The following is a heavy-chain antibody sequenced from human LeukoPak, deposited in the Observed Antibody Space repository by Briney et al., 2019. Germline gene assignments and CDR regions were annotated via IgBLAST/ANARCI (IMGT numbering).Heavy chain of an antibody. J-gene: IGHJ4*02. V-gene: IGHV4-34*01. Sequence: PSETLSLTCAVYGGSFSGYYWSWIRQPPGKGLEWIGEINHSGSTNYNPSLKSRVTISVDTSKNQFSLKLSSVTAADTAVYYCARGRGQGYGDYGGYWGQGTLVTVSS. CDR2: INHSGST. CDR3: ARGRGQGYGDYGGY. D-gene: IGHD4-17*01. CDR1: GGSFSGYY.